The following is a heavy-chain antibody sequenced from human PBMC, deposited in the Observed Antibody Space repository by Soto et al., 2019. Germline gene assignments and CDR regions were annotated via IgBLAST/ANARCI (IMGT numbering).Heavy chain of an antibody. V-gene: IGHV4-34*01. CDR1: GGSFSGYY. CDR2: INHSGST. D-gene: IGHD4-17*01. CDR3: AGAHDYGDYEDYYYYYGMDV. J-gene: IGHJ6*02. Sequence: QVQLQQWGAGLLKPSETLSLTCAVYGGSFSGYYWSWIRQPPGKGLEWIGEINHSGSTNYNPALKNRCTLSVVTSKNPFSRKLSSVTAADTAVYYCAGAHDYGDYEDYYYYYGMDVWGQGTTVTVSS.